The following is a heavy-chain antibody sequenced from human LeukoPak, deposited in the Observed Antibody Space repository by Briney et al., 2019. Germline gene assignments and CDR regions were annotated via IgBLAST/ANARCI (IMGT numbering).Heavy chain of an antibody. CDR2: IYPGESDT. V-gene: IGHV5-51*01. CDR3: ARQAYVGITIFGVVITPPYYYYMDV. CDR1: GYSFTSYW. Sequence: GESLKISSKGSGYSFTSYWIGWVRPLPGKCLEWMGIIYPGESDTRHSPSFQGQVTISADKSISTAYLQWSSLKASDTAMYYCARQAYVGITIFGVVITPPYYYYMDVWGKGTTVTVSS. J-gene: IGHJ6*03. D-gene: IGHD3-3*01.